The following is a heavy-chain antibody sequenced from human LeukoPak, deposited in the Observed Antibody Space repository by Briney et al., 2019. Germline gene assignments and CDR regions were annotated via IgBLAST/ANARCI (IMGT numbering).Heavy chain of an antibody. Sequence: ASVKVSCKASGYTFTSYDINWVRQATGQGLEWMGWVNPNSGNTGYAQKFQGRVTITRNTSISTAYMELSSLRSEDTAVYYCARDSGTTGEVKFDPWGQGTLVTVSS. CDR2: VNPNSGNT. D-gene: IGHD3-10*01. CDR3: ARDSGTTGEVKFDP. CDR1: GYTFTSYD. V-gene: IGHV1-8*03. J-gene: IGHJ5*02.